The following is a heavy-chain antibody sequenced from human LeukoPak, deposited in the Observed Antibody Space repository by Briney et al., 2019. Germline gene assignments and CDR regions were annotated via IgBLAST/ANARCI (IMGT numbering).Heavy chain of an antibody. CDR3: AKDLENIYGIVVVPAAIE. V-gene: IGHV3-23*01. J-gene: IGHJ4*02. CDR2: ISGSGGST. Sequence: GGSLRLSCAASGFTFSSYAMSWVRQAPGKGLEWVSAISGSGGSTYYADSVKGRFTISRDNSKNTLYLQMNSLRAEDTAVYYCAKDLENIYGIVVVPAAIEWGQGTLVTVSS. D-gene: IGHD2-2*01. CDR1: GFTFSSYA.